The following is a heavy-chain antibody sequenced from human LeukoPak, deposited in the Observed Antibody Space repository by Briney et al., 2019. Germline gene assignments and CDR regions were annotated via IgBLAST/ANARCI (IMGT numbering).Heavy chain of an antibody. CDR3: AREDGDGYNSDY. Sequence: PGGSLRLSCAVSGFTFSNYWMRWVRQAPGKGLVWVSRINSDGSSTSYADSVKGRFTISRDNAKNTLYLQMNSLRAEDTAVYYCAREDGDGYNSDYWGQGTLVTVSS. CDR2: INSDGSST. J-gene: IGHJ4*02. CDR1: GFTFSNYW. V-gene: IGHV3-74*01. D-gene: IGHD5-24*01.